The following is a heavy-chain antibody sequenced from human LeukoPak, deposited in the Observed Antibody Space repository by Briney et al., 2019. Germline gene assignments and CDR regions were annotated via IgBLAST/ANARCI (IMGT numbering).Heavy chain of an antibody. CDR1: GYTFSSYG. D-gene: IGHD5-18*01. V-gene: IGHV1-18*01. CDR3: VRDAERGYSYGSDY. J-gene: IGHJ4*02. CDR2: INAYNGNT. Sequence: ASVKVSCKASGYTFSSYGTTWVRQAPGQGLEWMGWINAYNGNTNYAQKLQGRVTITTDTSTSTAYMELRSLRSDDTAVYYCVRDAERGYSYGSDYWGQGTLLTVSS.